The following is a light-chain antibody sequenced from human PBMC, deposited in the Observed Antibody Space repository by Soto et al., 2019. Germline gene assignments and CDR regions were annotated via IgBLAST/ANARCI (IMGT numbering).Light chain of an antibody. Sequence: QSVLTQPPSASGTPGQRVTISCSGSSSNIGSNNVNWYQQLPGTDPKLLIYSNNQRPSGVPDRFYGSKSCTSASLAISGLPSEDEADYYCAAWDDSLNGVVFGGGTKLTVL. CDR2: SNN. J-gene: IGLJ2*01. CDR3: AAWDDSLNGVV. CDR1: SSNIGSNN. V-gene: IGLV1-44*01.